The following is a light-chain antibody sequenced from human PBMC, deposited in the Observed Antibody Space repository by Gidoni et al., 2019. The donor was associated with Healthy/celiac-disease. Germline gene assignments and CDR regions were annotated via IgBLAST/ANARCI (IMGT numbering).Light chain of an antibody. CDR2: GAS. CDR3: QQRSNWPLLT. J-gene: IGKJ4*01. V-gene: IGKV3-11*01. CDR1: QSVSSY. Sequence: EIVLTQSPATLSLSPWERATLSCRASQSVSSYLAWYQQKPGQAPRLLIYGASNRATGIPARFSGSGSGTDFTLTISSLEPEDFAVYYCQQRSNWPLLTFGGGTKVEIK.